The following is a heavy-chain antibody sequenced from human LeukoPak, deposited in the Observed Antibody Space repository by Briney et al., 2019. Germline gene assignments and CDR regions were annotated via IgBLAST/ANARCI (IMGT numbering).Heavy chain of an antibody. CDR3: ARGVGATTAPYYYYYMDV. CDR2: MNPNSGNT. CDR1: GYTFTSYD. V-gene: IGHV1-8*01. D-gene: IGHD1-26*01. Sequence: ASVKVSCKASGYTFTSYDINWVRQATGQGLEWMGWMNPNSGNTGYAQKFQGRVTMTRNTSTSTAYMELSSLRSEDTAVYYCARGVGATTAPYYYYYMDVWGKGTTVTVSS. J-gene: IGHJ6*03.